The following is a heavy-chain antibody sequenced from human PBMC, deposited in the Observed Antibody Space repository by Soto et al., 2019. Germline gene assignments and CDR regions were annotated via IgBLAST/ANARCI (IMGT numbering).Heavy chain of an antibody. CDR2: ISDSGDRT. CDR3: ARDSDYDYIWGSYRLDAFDI. J-gene: IGHJ3*02. Sequence: LRDPYSVSWVTFGDLVMHRVSNNKGKGLGWVSGISDSGDRTYYADSVKGRFTISRDNSKNTLYLQMNSLRAEDTAVYYCARDSDYDYIWGSYRLDAFDIWGQGTMVTVSS. V-gene: IGHV3-23*01. D-gene: IGHD3-16*02. CDR1: WVTFGDLV.